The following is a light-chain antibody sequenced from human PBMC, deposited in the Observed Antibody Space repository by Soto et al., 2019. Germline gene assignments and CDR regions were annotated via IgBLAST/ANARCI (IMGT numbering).Light chain of an antibody. V-gene: IGKV3-20*01. J-gene: IGKJ2*01. CDR3: QQYGSSPYT. CDR2: GAS. CDR1: QSVSSSS. Sequence: IVLTQSPGTLPLSPGERATLSCRASQSVSSSSLAWYQQKPGQAPRLLIYGASSRATGIPDRFSGSGSGTDFTLTISRLEPEDFAVYYCQQYGSSPYTFGQGTKLEIK.